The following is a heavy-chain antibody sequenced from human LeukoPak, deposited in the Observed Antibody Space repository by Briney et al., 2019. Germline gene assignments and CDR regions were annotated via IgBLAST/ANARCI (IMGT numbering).Heavy chain of an antibody. CDR2: IMPLFGTA. D-gene: IGHD4-17*01. CDR1: GYTFTSYG. V-gene: IGHV1-69*05. J-gene: IGHJ5*02. CDR3: ARDVHGDYGSGWFDP. Sequence: SVKVSCKASGYTFTSYGISWVRQAPGQGLEWLGGIMPLFGTAGYAQKFQGRVTITKDESTRTVYLELTSLTSDNTAVYYCARDVHGDYGSGWFDPWGQGTLVSVSS.